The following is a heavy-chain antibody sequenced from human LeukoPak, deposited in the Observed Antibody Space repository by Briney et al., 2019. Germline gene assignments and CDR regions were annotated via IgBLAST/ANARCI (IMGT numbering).Heavy chain of an antibody. CDR3: AKDRYYDSRRAYDC. V-gene: IGHV3-23*01. CDR2: LSGGGGDT. D-gene: IGHD3-22*01. J-gene: IGHJ4*02. Sequence: SGGSLRLSCAASGFTFSSYPMSWVRQAPGKGPEWVSSLSGGGGDTYYADSVNGRFTISRDNSKKTLYLQMNSLRAEDTAVYYCAKDRYYDSRRAYDCWGQGTLVTVSS. CDR1: GFTFSSYP.